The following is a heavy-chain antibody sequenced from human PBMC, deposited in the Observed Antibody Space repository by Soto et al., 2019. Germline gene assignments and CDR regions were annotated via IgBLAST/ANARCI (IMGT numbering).Heavy chain of an antibody. CDR3: STGNFYCGGDCYNY. V-gene: IGHV5-51*01. CDR2: IYPGDSDT. Sequence: PGESLKISCKGSGYSFTSYWIGWVRQMPGKGLEWMGIIYPGDSDTRYSPSFQGQVTISADKSISTAYLQWSSLKTEDTAVYYCSTGNFYCGGDCYNYWGRGTLVTVSS. D-gene: IGHD2-21*02. J-gene: IGHJ4*02. CDR1: GYSFTSYW.